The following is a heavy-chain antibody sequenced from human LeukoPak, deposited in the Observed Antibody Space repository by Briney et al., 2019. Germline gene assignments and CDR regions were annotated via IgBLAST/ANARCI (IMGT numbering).Heavy chain of an antibody. CDR2: INPNSGGT. CDR3: ARGLVRIAVAGTMGY. J-gene: IGHJ4*02. D-gene: IGHD6-19*01. CDR1: GYTFTGYY. Sequence: PGASVKVSCKASGYTFTGYYMHWVRQAPGQGLEWMGWINPNSGGTNYAQKFQGRVTMTRDTSISTAYMELSRLRSDDTAVYYCARGLVRIAVAGTMGYWGQGTLVTVSS. V-gene: IGHV1-2*02.